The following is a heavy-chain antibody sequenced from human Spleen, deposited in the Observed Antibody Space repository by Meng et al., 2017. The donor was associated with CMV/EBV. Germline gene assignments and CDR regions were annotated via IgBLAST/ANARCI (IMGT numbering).Heavy chain of an antibody. CDR3: ARDGANFYDSSGYYSRSGFDY. Sequence: GGSLRLSCAASGFTFSSYSMNWVRQAPGKGLEWVSSISSSSSYIYYADSVKGRFTISRDNAKNSLYLQMNSLRAEDTAVYYCARDGANFYDSSGYYSRSGFDYWGQGTLVTVSS. D-gene: IGHD3-22*01. J-gene: IGHJ4*02. CDR2: ISSSSSYI. CDR1: GFTFSSYS. V-gene: IGHV3-21*01.